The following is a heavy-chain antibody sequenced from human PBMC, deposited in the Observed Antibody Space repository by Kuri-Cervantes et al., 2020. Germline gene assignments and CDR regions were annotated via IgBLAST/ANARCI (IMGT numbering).Heavy chain of an antibody. D-gene: IGHD4-17*01. CDR1: GGSISSGNW. CDR2: IYHSGST. J-gene: IGHJ6*02. CDR3: ARDRHYGDPRNYYYYGMDV. Sequence: SETLSLTCAVSGGSISSGNWWSWVRQPPGKGLEWIGEIYHSGSTNYNPSLKSRVTISVDKSKNQFSLKLSSVTAADTDVYYCARDRHYGDPRNYYYYGMDVWGQGTTVTVSS. V-gene: IGHV4-4*02.